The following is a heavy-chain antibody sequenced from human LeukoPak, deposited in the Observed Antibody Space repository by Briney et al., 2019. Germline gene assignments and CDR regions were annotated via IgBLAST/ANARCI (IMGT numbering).Heavy chain of an antibody. Sequence: GGSLRLSCAASGFTVSSNYMSGVRQAPGKGLEWVSVIYSGGSTYYADSVKGRFTISRDNSKNTPYLQMNSLRAEDTAVYYCARSYLAVGGAFDIWGQGTMVTVSS. D-gene: IGHD3-16*01. CDR2: IYSGGST. J-gene: IGHJ3*02. V-gene: IGHV3-53*01. CDR3: ARSYLAVGGAFDI. CDR1: GFTVSSNY.